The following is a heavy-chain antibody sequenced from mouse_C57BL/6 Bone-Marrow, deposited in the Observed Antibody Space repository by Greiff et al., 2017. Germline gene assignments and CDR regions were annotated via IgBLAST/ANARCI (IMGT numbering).Heavy chain of an antibody. D-gene: IGHD2-1*01. V-gene: IGHV5-17*01. Sequence: EVHLVESGGGLVKPGGSLKLSCAASGFTFSDYGMHWVRQAPEKGLEWVAYISSGSSTIYYADTVKGRFTISRDNAKNTLFLQMTSLRSEDTAMYYCARIYYGITGYFDVWGTGTTVTVSS. CDR2: ISSGSSTI. J-gene: IGHJ1*03. CDR3: ARIYYGITGYFDV. CDR1: GFTFSDYG.